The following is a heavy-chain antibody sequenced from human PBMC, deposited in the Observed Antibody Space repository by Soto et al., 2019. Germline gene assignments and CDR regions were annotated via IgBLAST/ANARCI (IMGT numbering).Heavy chain of an antibody. CDR3: ARTLYYYDSSGYHPSRPHDAFDI. CDR1: GGSISSGGYS. Sequence: QLQLQESGSGLVKPSQTLSLTCAVSGGSISSGGYSWSWIRQPPGKGLEWIGYIYHSGSTYYNPSLKSRVTISVDRSKNQFSLKLSSVTAADTAVYYCARTLYYYDSSGYHPSRPHDAFDIWGQGTMVTVSS. J-gene: IGHJ3*02. V-gene: IGHV4-30-2*01. CDR2: IYHSGST. D-gene: IGHD3-22*01.